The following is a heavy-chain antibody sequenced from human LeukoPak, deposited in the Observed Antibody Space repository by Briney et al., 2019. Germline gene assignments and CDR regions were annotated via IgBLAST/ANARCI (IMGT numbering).Heavy chain of an antibody. J-gene: IGHJ4*02. D-gene: IGHD3-16*02. CDR3: ARIPSDYVWGSYRYFDY. CDR1: GGSFSGYY. V-gene: IGHV4-34*01. CDR2: INHSGST. Sequence: SETLSLTCAVYGGSFSGYYWSWIRQPPGKGLEWIGEINHSGSTNYNPSLKSRVTISVDTSKNQFSLKLSSVTAADTAVCYCARIPSDYVWGSYRYFDYWGQGTLVTVSS.